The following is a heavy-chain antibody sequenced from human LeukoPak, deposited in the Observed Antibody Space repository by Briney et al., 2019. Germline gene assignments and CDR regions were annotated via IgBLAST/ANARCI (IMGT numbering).Heavy chain of an antibody. V-gene: IGHV3-7*01. CDR2: IKQDGSEK. J-gene: IGHJ3*02. CDR1: GFTFSSYA. CDR3: ARVERWLQWDAFDI. Sequence: GGSLRLSCAASGFTFSSYAMSWVRQAPGKGLEWVANIKQDGSEKYYVDSVKGRFTISRDNAKNSLYLQMNSLRAEDTAVYYCARVERWLQWDAFDIWGQGTMVTVSS. D-gene: IGHD5-12*01.